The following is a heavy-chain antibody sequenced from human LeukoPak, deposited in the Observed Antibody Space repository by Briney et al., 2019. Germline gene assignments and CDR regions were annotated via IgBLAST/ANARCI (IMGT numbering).Heavy chain of an antibody. V-gene: IGHV1-69*06. CDR2: IIPIFGTA. CDR1: GGTFSSYA. J-gene: IGHJ5*02. CDR3: ARSFGCSGGSCYSNWFDP. Sequence: SVKVSCKASGGTFSSYAISWVRQAPGQGLEWMGGIIPIFGTANYAQKFQGRVTITADKSTRTAYMELSSLRSEDTAVYYCARSFGCSGGSCYSNWFDPWGQGTLVTVSS. D-gene: IGHD2-15*01.